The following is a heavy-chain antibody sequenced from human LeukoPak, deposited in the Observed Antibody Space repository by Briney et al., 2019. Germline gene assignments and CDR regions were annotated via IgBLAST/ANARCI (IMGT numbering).Heavy chain of an antibody. CDR3: VRDSYSDDNGMDV. Sequence: PGGSLRLSCAASGFIFSNYGMHWVGQAPGKGREGVAVILNDGSNQAYADSVKGRFTISRDNSKKTLYLQMNSLRAEDTAVYYCVRDSYSDDNGMDVWGQGTTVTVSS. V-gene: IGHV3-33*05. D-gene: IGHD1-26*01. CDR2: ILNDGSNQ. CDR1: GFIFSNYG. J-gene: IGHJ6*02.